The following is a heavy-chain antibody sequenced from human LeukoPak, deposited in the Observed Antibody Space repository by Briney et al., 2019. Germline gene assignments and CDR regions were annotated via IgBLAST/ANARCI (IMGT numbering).Heavy chain of an antibody. CDR2: ISYDGGNK. Sequence: TGRSLRLSCAASGFTFSDYVMHWVRQAPGKGLEWVALISYDGGNKFYADSVRDRLTISRDNSKNTLFLQMNSLRIEDTAVYYCAKVFEVRGARRPKDYWGQGTLVIVSS. D-gene: IGHD3-10*01. V-gene: IGHV3-30*18. J-gene: IGHJ4*02. CDR1: GFTFSDYV. CDR3: AKVFEVRGARRPKDY.